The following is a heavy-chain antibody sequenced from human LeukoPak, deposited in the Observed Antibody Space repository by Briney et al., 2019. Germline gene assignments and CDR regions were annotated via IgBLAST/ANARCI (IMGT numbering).Heavy chain of an antibody. CDR1: GGSFSGYY. CDR2: INHSGST. J-gene: IGHJ6*02. Sequence: SETLSLTCAVYGGSFSGYYWSWIRQPPGKGLEWIGEINHSGSTNYNPSLKSRVTISVDKSKNQFSLKLSSVTAADTAVYYCARDYRVGATSSGMDVRGQGTTVTVSS. D-gene: IGHD1-26*01. CDR3: ARDYRVGATSSGMDV. V-gene: IGHV4-34*01.